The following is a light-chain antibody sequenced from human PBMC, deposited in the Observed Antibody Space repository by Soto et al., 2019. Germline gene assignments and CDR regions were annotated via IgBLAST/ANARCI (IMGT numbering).Light chain of an antibody. CDR1: QSVSSGY. CDR2: GAS. Sequence: EIVLTQSPGTLSLSPGERATLSCRASQSVSSGYLAWYQQKPGQAPRLLIYGASSRATGIPDRFSGSGSGTDFTLTISRLEPEDVAAYYCHQYGRSSWTFGQGTKVDIK. V-gene: IGKV3-20*01. J-gene: IGKJ1*01. CDR3: HQYGRSSWT.